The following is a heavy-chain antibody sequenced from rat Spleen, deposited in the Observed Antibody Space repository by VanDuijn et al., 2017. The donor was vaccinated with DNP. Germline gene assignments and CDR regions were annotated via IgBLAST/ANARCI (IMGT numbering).Heavy chain of an antibody. CDR1: GYSITSSYR. CDR3: ARYRSIYNNYYWYFDF. V-gene: IGHV3-3*01. J-gene: IGHJ1*01. D-gene: IGHD1-10*01. CDR2: INSAGST. Sequence: EVQLQESGPGLVKPSQSLSLTCSVTGYSITSSYRWNWIRKFPGNKLEWMGYINSAGSTNYNPSLKSRISITSDTSKNQFFLQVNSVTTEDTATYYCARYRSIYNNYYWYFDFWGPGIMVTVSS.